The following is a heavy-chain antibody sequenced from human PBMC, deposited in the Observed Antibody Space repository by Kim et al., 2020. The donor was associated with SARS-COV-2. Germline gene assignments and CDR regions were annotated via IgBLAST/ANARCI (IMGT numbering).Heavy chain of an antibody. CDR1: GFTFSGYW. V-gene: IGHV3-74*01. CDR3: TRGGADGGYSTWGC. Sequence: GGSLRHSCAASGFTFSGYWMHWVRQVPGKGLEWVSRINPDGTATTYADSVQGRFTISRDNAKNTLYLYMNSLTGDDMAVYYCTRGGADGGYSTWGCWGQG. CDR2: INPDGTAT. J-gene: IGHJ1*01. D-gene: IGHD2-21*02.